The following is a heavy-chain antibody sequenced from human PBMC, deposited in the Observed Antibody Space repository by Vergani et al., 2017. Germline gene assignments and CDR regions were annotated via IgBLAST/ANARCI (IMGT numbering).Heavy chain of an antibody. J-gene: IGHJ5*02. CDR3: ASGGSTYYYDSLAFDP. Sequence: QVQLQESGPGLVKPSETLSLTCTVSGGSISSYYWCWIRQPPGKGLGWIGDTYYSGSTNYNPSLKSRVTRSVDTSKNRFSLQLSSVTAADTAVYYCASGGSTYYYDSLAFDPWGQGSLVTVSS. CDR2: TYYSGST. V-gene: IGHV4-59*12. CDR1: GGSISSYY. D-gene: IGHD3-22*01.